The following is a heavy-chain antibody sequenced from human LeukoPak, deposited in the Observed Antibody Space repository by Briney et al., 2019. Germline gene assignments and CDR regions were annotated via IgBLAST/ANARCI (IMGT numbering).Heavy chain of an antibody. V-gene: IGHV3-48*01. Sequence: PGGSLRLSCAASGFTFSSYSMNWVRQAPGKGLEWVSYISSSSSTIYYADSVKGRFTISRDNAKNSLYLQINSLRAEDTAVYYCAIDLYYYDSSSWSYFQHWGQGTLVTVSS. CDR1: GFTFSSYS. J-gene: IGHJ1*01. CDR2: ISSSSSTI. CDR3: AIDLYYYDSSSWSYFQH. D-gene: IGHD3-22*01.